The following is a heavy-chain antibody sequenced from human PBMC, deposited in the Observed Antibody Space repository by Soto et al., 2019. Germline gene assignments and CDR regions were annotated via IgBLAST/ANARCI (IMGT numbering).Heavy chain of an antibody. CDR3: ATDLFRRCSGGSCYAKGAFDI. J-gene: IGHJ3*02. V-gene: IGHV1-24*01. Sequence: ASVKVSCKVSGYTLTELSMHWVRQAPGKGLEWMGGFDPEDGETIYAQKFQGRVTMTEDTSTDTAYMELSSLRSEDTAVYYCATDLFRRCSGGSCYAKGAFDIWGQGTMVTVSS. CDR2: FDPEDGET. D-gene: IGHD2-15*01. CDR1: GYTLTELS.